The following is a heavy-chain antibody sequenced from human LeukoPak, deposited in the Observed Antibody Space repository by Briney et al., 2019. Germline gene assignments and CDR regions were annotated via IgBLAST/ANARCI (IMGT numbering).Heavy chain of an antibody. V-gene: IGHV3-53*01. CDR1: GFTVSSNY. D-gene: IGHD2-2*02. J-gene: IGHJ3*02. Sequence: GGSLRLSCAASGFTVSSNYMGWVRQAPGKGLEWVSVIYSGGSTYYADSVKGRFTISRDNSKNTLYLQMNSLRAEDTAVYYCASGGYCSSTSCYRNRAFDIWGQGTMVTVSS. CDR3: ASGGYCSSTSCYRNRAFDI. CDR2: IYSGGST.